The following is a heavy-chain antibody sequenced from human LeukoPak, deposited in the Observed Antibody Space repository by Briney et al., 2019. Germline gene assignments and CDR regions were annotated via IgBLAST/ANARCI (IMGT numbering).Heavy chain of an antibody. V-gene: IGHV4-59*01. CDR2: IYYSGST. J-gene: IGHJ4*02. D-gene: IGHD2-15*01. CDR1: GVSISSYY. CDR3: ARGRSHFDF. Sequence: PSETLSLTCTVSGVSISSYYWSWIRQPPGKGLEWIGYIYYSGSTNYNPSLKSRVTISVDTSKNQFSLKLSSVTAADTAVYYCARGRSHFDFWGQGTLVTVSS.